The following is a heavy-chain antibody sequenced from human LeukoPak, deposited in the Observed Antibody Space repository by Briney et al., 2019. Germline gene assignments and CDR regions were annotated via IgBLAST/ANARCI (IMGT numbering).Heavy chain of an antibody. V-gene: IGHV4-4*02. CDR1: GDSISNGDW. J-gene: IGHJ5*02. CDR2: IDHTGRT. CDR3: ARVISTGWRQNDR. D-gene: IGHD2-8*02. Sequence: NPSETLSLTCAVSGDSISNGDWWSWFRQPPGKGLEWIGEIDHTGRTNYNPSLKSRVTISVDKSKNQLSLQLTSVTVVDTAVYYCARVISTGWRQNDRWGQGTLVIVSS.